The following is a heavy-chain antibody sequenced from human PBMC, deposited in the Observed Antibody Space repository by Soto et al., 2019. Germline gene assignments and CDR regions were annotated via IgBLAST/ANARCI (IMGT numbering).Heavy chain of an antibody. CDR1: GYTFTSYG. D-gene: IGHD3-22*01. Sequence: ASVTVCCKASGYTFTSYGISWVRQAPGQGLEWMGWISAYNGNTNYAQKLQGRVTMTTDTSTSTAYMELRSLRSDDTAVYYCARVYYYDSSGYPDYYYYGMDVWGQGTTVTVSS. CDR3: ARVYYYDSSGYPDYYYYGMDV. CDR2: ISAYNGNT. V-gene: IGHV1-18*01. J-gene: IGHJ6*02.